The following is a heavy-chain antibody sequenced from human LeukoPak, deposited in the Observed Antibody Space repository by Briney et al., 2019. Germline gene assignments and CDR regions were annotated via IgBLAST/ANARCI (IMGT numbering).Heavy chain of an antibody. J-gene: IGHJ3*02. D-gene: IGHD4-17*01. V-gene: IGHV3-53*01. Sequence: GGSLRLSCAASGFTVSSNYMSGVRQATGKGLEWVSVIYSGGCTYYSDSVKGRLTISREHSKNTLYLQMNSLRAEDTAVYYCARRVGDPVDAFDIWGQGTMVTVSS. CDR3: ARRVGDPVDAFDI. CDR2: IYSGGCT. CDR1: GFTVSSNY.